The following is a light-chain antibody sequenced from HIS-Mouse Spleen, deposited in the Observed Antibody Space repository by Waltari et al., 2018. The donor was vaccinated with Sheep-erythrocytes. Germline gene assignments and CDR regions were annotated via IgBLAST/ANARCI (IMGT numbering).Light chain of an antibody. CDR3: CSYAGSSTPWV. CDR1: SSGFGVFNI. J-gene: IGLJ3*02. Sequence: QSALTQPASVSGSPGQSITIPCPGPSSGFGVFNIISLYQQHPGKAPKLMIYEGSKRPSGVSNRFSGSKSGNTASLTISGLQAEDEADYYCCSYAGSSTPWVFGGGTKLTVL. V-gene: IGLV2-23*01. CDR2: EGS.